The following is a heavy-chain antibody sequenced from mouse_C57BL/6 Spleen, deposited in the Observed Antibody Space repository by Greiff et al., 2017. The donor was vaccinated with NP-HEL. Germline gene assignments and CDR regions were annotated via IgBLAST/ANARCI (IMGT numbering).Heavy chain of an antibody. V-gene: IGHV1-61*01. CDR2: IYPSDSET. CDR3: ARGRSSGFWAY. CDR1: GYTFTSYW. D-gene: IGHD3-2*02. Sequence: QVQLQQSGAELVRPGSSVKLSCKASGYTFTSYWMDWVKQRPGQGLEWIGNIYPSDSETHYNQKFKDKATLTVDKSSSTAYMQLSSLTSEDSAVYYCARGRSSGFWAYWGQGTLVTVSA. J-gene: IGHJ3*01.